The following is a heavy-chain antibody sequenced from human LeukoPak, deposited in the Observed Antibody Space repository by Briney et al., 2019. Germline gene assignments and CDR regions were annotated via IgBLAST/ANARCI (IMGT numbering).Heavy chain of an antibody. CDR3: AAAGESSIFVFDY. D-gene: IGHD2-2*01. Sequence: GTSVKVSCKASGFTFTSSAMQWVRQARGQRPEWIGWIVVGSGNTNYAQKFQERVTITRDMSTSTAYMELSSLRSEDTAVYYCAAAGESSIFVFDYWGQGTLVTVSS. J-gene: IGHJ4*02. V-gene: IGHV1-58*02. CDR1: GFTFTSSA. CDR2: IVVGSGNT.